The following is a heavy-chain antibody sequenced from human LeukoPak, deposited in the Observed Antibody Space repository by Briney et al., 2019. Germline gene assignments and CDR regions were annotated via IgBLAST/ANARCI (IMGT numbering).Heavy chain of an antibody. Sequence: GESLKISCKGSGYSFTSYWIGWVGQMPGKGLEWMGIIYPGDSDTRYSPSFQGQVTISADKSISTAYLQWSSLKASDAAMYYCARLGYSYGPEHSWFDPWGQGTLVTVSS. CDR1: GYSFTSYW. CDR2: IYPGDSDT. V-gene: IGHV5-51*01. J-gene: IGHJ5*02. CDR3: ARLGYSYGPEHSWFDP. D-gene: IGHD5-18*01.